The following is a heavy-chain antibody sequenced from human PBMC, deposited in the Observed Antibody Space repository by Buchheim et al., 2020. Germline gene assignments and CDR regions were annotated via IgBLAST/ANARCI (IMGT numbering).Heavy chain of an antibody. V-gene: IGHV3-33*01. J-gene: IGHJ6*02. D-gene: IGHD2-15*01. CDR2: IWYDGSNK. CDR1: GFTFSSYG. Sequence: QVQLEESGGGVVQPGRSLRLSCAASGFTFSSYGMHWVRQAPGKGLEWVAVIWYDGSNKYYADSVKGRFTISRDNSKNTLYLQMNSLRAEDTAVYYCARGGYCSGGSCFAGYYYGMDVWGQGTT. CDR3: ARGGYCSGGSCFAGYYYGMDV.